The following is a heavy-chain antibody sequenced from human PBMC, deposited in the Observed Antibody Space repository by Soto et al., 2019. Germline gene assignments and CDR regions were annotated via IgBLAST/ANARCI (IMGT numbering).Heavy chain of an antibody. J-gene: IGHJ5*02. CDR3: ARGGWQETTDWFDP. V-gene: IGHV1-69*01. CDR2: IIPIFGTA. D-gene: IGHD6-19*01. CDR1: GGTFSSYA. Sequence: QVQLVQSGAEVKKPGSSVKVSCKASGGTFSSYAISWVRQAPGQGLEWMGGIIPIFGTANYAQKFQGRVTITADESTSTAYMELSRLRSEDTAVYYCARGGWQETTDWFDPWCQGTLVTVSS.